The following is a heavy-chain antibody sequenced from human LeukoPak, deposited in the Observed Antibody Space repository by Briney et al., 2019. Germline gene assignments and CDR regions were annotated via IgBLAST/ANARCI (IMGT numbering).Heavy chain of an antibody. J-gene: IGHJ4*02. V-gene: IGHV3-48*01. CDR2: ISSSVSSI. D-gene: IGHD3-10*01. Sequence: PGGSLRLSCAASGFTFSSYSTNWVRQAPRKGLEWVSYISSSVSSIYYADSVKGRFTISRDNAKNSLYLQMNSLRPEDTAVYYCARGYGSGTLQDYWGEGALVTVSS. CDR1: GFTFSSYS. CDR3: ARGYGSGTLQDY.